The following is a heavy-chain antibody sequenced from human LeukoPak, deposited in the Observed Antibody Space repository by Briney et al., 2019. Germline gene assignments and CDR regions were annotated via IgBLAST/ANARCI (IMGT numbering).Heavy chain of an antibody. CDR3: ARDLYYDSSGYAFDI. CDR2: INHSGST. J-gene: IGHJ3*02. Sequence: PSETLSLTCAVYGGSFSGYYWSWIRQPPGKGLEWIGEINHSGSTNYNPSLKSRVTISVDTSKNQFSLKLSSVTAADTAVYYCARDLYYDSSGYAFDIWGQGTMVTVSS. V-gene: IGHV4-34*01. D-gene: IGHD3-22*01. CDR1: GGSFSGYY.